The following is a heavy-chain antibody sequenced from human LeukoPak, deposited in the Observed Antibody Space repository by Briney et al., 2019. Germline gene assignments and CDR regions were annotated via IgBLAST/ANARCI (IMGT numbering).Heavy chain of an antibody. Sequence: ASVKVSCKASGYTFTGYYMHWVRQAPGQGLEWMGWINPNSGGTNYAQKFQGRVTMTRDTSISTAYMELSRLRSDDTAVYYCARGASGVYTVTTSWFDPWGQGALVTVSS. CDR1: GYTFTGYY. CDR2: INPNSGGT. D-gene: IGHD4-17*01. V-gene: IGHV1-2*02. CDR3: ARGASGVYTVTTSWFDP. J-gene: IGHJ5*02.